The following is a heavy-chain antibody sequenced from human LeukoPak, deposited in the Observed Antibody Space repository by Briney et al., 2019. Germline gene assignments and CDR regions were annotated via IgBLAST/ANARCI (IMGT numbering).Heavy chain of an antibody. V-gene: IGHV3-7*01. CDR2: IKQDGSEK. J-gene: IGHJ5*02. CDR1: GIIITSYW. D-gene: IGHD3-16*01. CDR3: ASPSYGYNH. Sequence: GGSPRLSCAASGIIITSYWMSWVRQTPGKGLEWVANIKQDGSEKNYVDSVKGRFTIFRDNARNSLYLQMNSLRAEDTAVYYCASPSYGYNHWGQGTLVIVSS.